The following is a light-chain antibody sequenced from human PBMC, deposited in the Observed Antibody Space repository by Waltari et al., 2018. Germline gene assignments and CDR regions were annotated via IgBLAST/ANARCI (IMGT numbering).Light chain of an antibody. CDR2: EVS. Sequence: QSALTQPASVSGSPGQSITISCTGTSSDVGGYNYVSWYQQHPGKVPKLMIYEVSNRPSGVSNRFSGSKSGNTASLTISGLQAEDEADYYCSSYTSSSTLLGTGTKVTVL. CDR1: SSDVGGYNY. J-gene: IGLJ1*01. V-gene: IGLV2-14*01. CDR3: SSYTSSSTL.